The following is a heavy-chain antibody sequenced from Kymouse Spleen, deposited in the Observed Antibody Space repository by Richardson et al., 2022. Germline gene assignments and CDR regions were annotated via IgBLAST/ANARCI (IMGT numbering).Heavy chain of an antibody. D-gene: IGHD1-1*01,IGHD1-20*01,IGHD1-7*01. CDR3: ARSRNWNYYYYGMDV. Sequence: QVQLVESGGGVVQPGRSLRLSCAASGFTFSSYGMHWVRQAPGKGLEWVAVIWYDGSNKYYADSVKGRFTISRDNSKNTLYLQMNSLRAEDTAVYYCARSRNWNYYYYGMDVWGQGTTVTVSS. V-gene: IGHV3-33*01. CDR1: GFTFSSYG. CDR2: IWYDGSNK. J-gene: IGHJ6*02.